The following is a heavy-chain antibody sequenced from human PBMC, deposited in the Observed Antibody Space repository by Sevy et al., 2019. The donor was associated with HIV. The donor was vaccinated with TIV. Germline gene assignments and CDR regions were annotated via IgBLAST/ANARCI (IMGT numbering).Heavy chain of an antibody. Sequence: ASVKVSCKASGYNFINYGISWVRQAPGQGLEWVGGSSPFTGSPNYPQKLQDRVTVTTDTATNTAYMELRNLRSDDTAVYYCARDMGWQLLPLGMDVWGQGTTVTVSS. V-gene: IGHV1-18*01. CDR2: SSPFTGSP. CDR1: GYNFINYG. J-gene: IGHJ6*02. D-gene: IGHD2-15*01. CDR3: ARDMGWQLLPLGMDV.